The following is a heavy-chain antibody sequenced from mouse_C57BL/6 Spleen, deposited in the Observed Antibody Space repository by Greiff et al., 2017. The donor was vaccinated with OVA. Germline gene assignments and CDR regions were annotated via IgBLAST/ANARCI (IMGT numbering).Heavy chain of an antibody. D-gene: IGHD3-2*02. CDR1: GYTFTSYW. V-gene: IGHV1-69*01. Sequence: QVQLQQSGAELVMPGASVKLSCKASGYTFTSYWMHWVKQRPGQGLEWIGEIDPSDSYTNYNQKFKGKSTLTVDKSSSTAYMQLSSLTSEDSAVYYCARGGSSGGFAYWGQGTLVTV. CDR3: ARGGSSGGFAY. J-gene: IGHJ3*01. CDR2: IDPSDSYT.